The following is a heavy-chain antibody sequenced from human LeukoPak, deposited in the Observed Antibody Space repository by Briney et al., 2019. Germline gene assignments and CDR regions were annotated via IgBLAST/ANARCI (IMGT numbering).Heavy chain of an antibody. J-gene: IGHJ4*02. Sequence: PSETLSLTCTVSGGSISSSSYYWGWLRQPPGKGLEWIGSISYSGNTHYNPSLKSRVTISVDTSKNQFSLKLSSVTAADTAVYYCARIVVGATRGVMDRDYWGQGTLVTVSS. CDR1: GGSISSSSYY. D-gene: IGHD1-26*01. V-gene: IGHV4-39*01. CDR2: ISYSGNT. CDR3: ARIVVGATRGVMDRDY.